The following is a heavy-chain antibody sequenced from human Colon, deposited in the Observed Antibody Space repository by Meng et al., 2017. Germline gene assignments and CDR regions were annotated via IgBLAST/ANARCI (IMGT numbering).Heavy chain of an antibody. D-gene: IGHD6-25*01. CDR3: ARHGSPDPAADSGFCFDP. Sequence: SETLSLTCVVSSGSITSGTWWSWVRQPPEKGLEWIGETSHSGYTNYNPSLKSRLTISVDNSKKYFSLELRSVTAADTAIYYCARHGSPDPAADSGFCFDPWGQGTLVTVSS. CDR1: SGSITSGTW. V-gene: IGHV4-4*02. J-gene: IGHJ5*02. CDR2: TSHSGYT.